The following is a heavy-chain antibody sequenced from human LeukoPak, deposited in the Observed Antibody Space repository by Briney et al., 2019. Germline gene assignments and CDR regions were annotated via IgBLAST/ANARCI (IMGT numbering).Heavy chain of an antibody. CDR1: GYTFTSYG. D-gene: IGHD6-13*01. J-gene: IGHJ4*02. Sequence: GASVKVSCKASGYTFTSYGISWVRQAPGQGLEWMGWISAYNGNTNYAQKLQGRVTMTTDTSTSTAYMELRSLRSDDTAVYYCARHHGSSWFVGTFDYWGQGTLVTVSS. CDR3: ARHHGSSWFVGTFDY. CDR2: ISAYNGNT. V-gene: IGHV1-18*01.